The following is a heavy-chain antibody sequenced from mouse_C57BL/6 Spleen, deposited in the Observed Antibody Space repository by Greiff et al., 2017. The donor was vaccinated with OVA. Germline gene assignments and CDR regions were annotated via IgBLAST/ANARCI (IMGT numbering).Heavy chain of an antibody. CDR2: IRSKSNNYAT. D-gene: IGHD2-3*01. CDR1: GFSFNTYA. CDR3: VGLLPFAY. Sequence: EVKLQESGGGLVQPKGSLKLSCAASGFSFNTYAMNWVRQAPGKGLEWVARIRSKSNNYATYYADSVKDRFTISRDDSESMLYLQMNNLKTEDTAMYYCVGLLPFAYWGQGTLVTVSA. J-gene: IGHJ3*01. V-gene: IGHV10-1*01.